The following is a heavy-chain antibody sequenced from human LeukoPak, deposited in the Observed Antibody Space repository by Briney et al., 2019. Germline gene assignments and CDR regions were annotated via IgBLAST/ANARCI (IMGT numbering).Heavy chain of an antibody. CDR3: ARAKYCSGGNCYFVS. J-gene: IGHJ5*02. CDR2: IYHSGST. CDR1: GGSISSSNW. Sequence: PSETLSLTCAVSGGSISSSNWWSWVRQPPGKGLEWIGEIYHSGSTNYNPSLKSRVTISVDKSKNQISLKLSSVTAADTAVYYCARAKYCSGGNCYFVSWGQGTLVTVSS. D-gene: IGHD2-15*01. V-gene: IGHV4-4*02.